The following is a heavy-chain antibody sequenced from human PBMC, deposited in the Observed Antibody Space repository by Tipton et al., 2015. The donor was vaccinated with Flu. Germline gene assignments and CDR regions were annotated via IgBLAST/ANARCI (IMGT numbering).Heavy chain of an antibody. J-gene: IGHJ4*02. Sequence: TLSLTCSVSGASISSRSFCWSWIRQSAGKGLEWIGYIYNSAYTKYNPSLESRVTISADTPKKQFSLQLRSVTAADTAVYYCARDPSLGMPDYFDYWGQGTLVTASS. V-gene: IGHV4-61*09. CDR2: IYNSAYT. D-gene: IGHD2-2*01. CDR3: ARDPSLGMPDYFDY. CDR1: GASISSRSFC.